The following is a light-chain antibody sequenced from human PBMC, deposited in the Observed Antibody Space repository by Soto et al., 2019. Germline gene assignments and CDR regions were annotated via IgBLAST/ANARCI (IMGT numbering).Light chain of an antibody. J-gene: IGKJ1*01. CDR1: QIISMY. V-gene: IGKV3-20*01. Sequence: IVLTQSPCTLSCAPVERGTLSFMASQIISMYLAWYQQKPGQGPRLLIYGASSRATGTPDRFSGSGSGTDFTLTINRLEPEDFALYYCQQYGSSPPTFGQGTKVDIK. CDR3: QQYGSSPPT. CDR2: GAS.